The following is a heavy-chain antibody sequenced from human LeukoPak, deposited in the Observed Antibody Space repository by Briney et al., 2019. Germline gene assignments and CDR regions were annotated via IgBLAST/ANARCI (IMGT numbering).Heavy chain of an antibody. J-gene: IGHJ5*02. CDR2: ISYDGGYK. CDR1: GFTFSSYA. Sequence: GGSLRLSCAASGFTFSSYAMHWVRQAPGKGLEWVTIISYDGGYKYYADSVKGRFTISRDNAKNTLYLQMNSLRAEDTAVYYCARGPRGIMITFFDPWGQGTLVTVSS. V-gene: IGHV3-30*04. D-gene: IGHD3-16*01. CDR3: ARGPRGIMITFFDP.